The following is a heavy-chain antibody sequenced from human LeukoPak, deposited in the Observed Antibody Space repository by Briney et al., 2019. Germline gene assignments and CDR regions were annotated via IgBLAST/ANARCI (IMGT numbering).Heavy chain of an antibody. CDR1: GYTFTGYY. Sequence: ASVKDSCKASGYTFTGYYMHWVRQAPGQGLEWMGWINPNSGGTNYAQKFQGWVTMTRDTSISTAYMELSRLRSDDTAVYYCARAGREQQLVLFDYWGQGTLVTVSS. D-gene: IGHD6-13*01. V-gene: IGHV1-2*04. J-gene: IGHJ4*02. CDR3: ARAGREQQLVLFDY. CDR2: INPNSGGT.